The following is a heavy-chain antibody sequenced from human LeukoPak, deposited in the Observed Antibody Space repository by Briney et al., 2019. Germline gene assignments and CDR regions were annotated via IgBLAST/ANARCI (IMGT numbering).Heavy chain of an antibody. J-gene: IGHJ4*02. D-gene: IGHD3-22*01. CDR2: ISSNGNDK. CDR3: AISRYYAFDY. V-gene: IGHV3-7*02. CDR1: GFTFSSDW. Sequence: PGGSLRLSCAGSGFTFSSDWMTWVRQAPGKGLEWVANISSNGNDKHYLDSVKGRFTISRDNAKNSLFLQMNSLRAEDTALYYCAISRYYAFDYWGQGSLVTVSS.